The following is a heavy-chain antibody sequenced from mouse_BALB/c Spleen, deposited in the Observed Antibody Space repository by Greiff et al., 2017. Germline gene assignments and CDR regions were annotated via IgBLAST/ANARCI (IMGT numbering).Heavy chain of an antibody. CDR3: AREGYGNYDYAMDY. Sequence: VQLQQSGAELVKPGASVKLSCTASGFNIKDTYMHWVKQRPEQGLEWIGRIDPANGNTKYDPKFQGKATLTADTSSNTAYLQLSSLTSEDTAVYYCAREGYGNYDYAMDYWGQGTSVTVSA. V-gene: IGHV14-3*02. CDR1: GFNIKDTY. CDR2: IDPANGNT. D-gene: IGHD2-1*01. J-gene: IGHJ4*01.